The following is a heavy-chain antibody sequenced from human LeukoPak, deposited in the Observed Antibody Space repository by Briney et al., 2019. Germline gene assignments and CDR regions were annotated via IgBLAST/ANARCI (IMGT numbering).Heavy chain of an antibody. CDR2: IIPIFGTA. CDR1: GGTFSSYA. V-gene: IGHV1-69*13. Sequence: SVKVSCKASGGTFSSYAISWVRQAPGQGLEWMGGIIPIFGTANYAQKFQGRVTITADESTSTAYMELSSLRSEDTAVYYCARDPDDYGDYSYFDYWGQGTLVTVSS. CDR3: ARDPDDYGDYSYFDY. J-gene: IGHJ4*02. D-gene: IGHD4-17*01.